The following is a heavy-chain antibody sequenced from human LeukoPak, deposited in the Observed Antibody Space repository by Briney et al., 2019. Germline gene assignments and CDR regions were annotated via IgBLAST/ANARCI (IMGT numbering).Heavy chain of an antibody. D-gene: IGHD1-26*01. CDR2: ITSSSDSK. J-gene: IGHJ4*02. CDR3: AREIMGGTFDY. CDR1: GFTFTTYS. V-gene: IGHV3-21*01. Sequence: KPGGSLILSCAASGFTFTTYSMNWVRQAPGKGLEWVSSITSSSDSKYYADSIKGRFTISRDNARNSLHLRMNSLRAEDTALYYCAREIMGGTFDYWGQGALVTVSS.